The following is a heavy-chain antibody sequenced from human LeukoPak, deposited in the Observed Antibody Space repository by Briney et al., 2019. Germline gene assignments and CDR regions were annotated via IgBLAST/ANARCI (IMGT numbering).Heavy chain of an antibody. V-gene: IGHV3-9*03. CDR3: AKGPVGYVKGNWFDP. J-gene: IGHJ5*02. CDR1: GFTFDDYA. D-gene: IGHD5-12*01. CDR2: ISWNSGSI. Sequence: GGSLRLSCAASGFTFDDYAMHWVRQAPGKGLEWVSGISWNSGSIGYADSVKGRFTISRDNAKNSLYLQMNSLRAEDMALYYCAKGPVGYVKGNWFDPWGQGTLVTVSS.